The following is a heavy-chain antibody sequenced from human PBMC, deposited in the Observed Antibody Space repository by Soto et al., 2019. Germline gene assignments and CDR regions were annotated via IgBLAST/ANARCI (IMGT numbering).Heavy chain of an antibody. CDR2: IYPSDSET. D-gene: IGHD5-18*01. J-gene: IGHJ4*02. CDR1: GYSFTSYW. CDR3: ARHNSDRYGSDY. Sequence: PGESLKISCQGSGYSFTSYWIGWVRQMPGRGLEFMGIIYPSDSETRYSPSFQGQVTISADKSINTAYLHWNSLKASDTAMYYCARHNSDRYGSDYWGQGTLVTVSS. V-gene: IGHV5-51*01.